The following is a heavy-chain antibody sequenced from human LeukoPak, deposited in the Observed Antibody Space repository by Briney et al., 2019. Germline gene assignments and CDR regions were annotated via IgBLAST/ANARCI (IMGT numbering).Heavy chain of an antibody. Sequence: TGGALRLSCAASGFTFSSYEMNWVRPAPGKGLEWVSYISSSGSTIYYADSVKGRFTISRDNAKNSLYLQMNSLRAEDTAVYYCARGWWLVRAFDYWGQGTLVTVSS. CDR1: GFTFSSYE. CDR3: ARGWWLVRAFDY. V-gene: IGHV3-48*03. J-gene: IGHJ4*02. D-gene: IGHD6-19*01. CDR2: ISSSGSTI.